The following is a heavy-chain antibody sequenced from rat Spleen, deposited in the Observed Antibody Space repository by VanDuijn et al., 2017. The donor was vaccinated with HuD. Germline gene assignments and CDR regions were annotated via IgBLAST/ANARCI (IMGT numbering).Heavy chain of an antibody. CDR1: GFTFSDYY. D-gene: IGHD1-10*01. CDR3: ARHGIYNNYGWFAY. Sequence: EVQLVESGGGLVQPGRSMKLSCAASGFTFSDYYMAWVRQAPKKGLEWVASITNIAGRTHYPDSVKGRFTISRDIAKSTLFLQMNSLKSEDTASYYCARHGIYNNYGWFAYWGQGTLVTVSS. J-gene: IGHJ3*01. CDR2: ITNIAGRT. V-gene: IGHV5-22*01.